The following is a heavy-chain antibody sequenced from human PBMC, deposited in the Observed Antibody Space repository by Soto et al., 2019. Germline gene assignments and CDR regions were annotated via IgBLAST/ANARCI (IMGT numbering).Heavy chain of an antibody. CDR3: ARIPRSSSVNYYYYYMDV. V-gene: IGHV4-39*01. Sequence: SETLSLTCTVSGGSISSSSYYWGWIRQPPGKGLEWIGSIYYSGSTYYNPSLKSRVTISVDTSKNQFSLKLSSVTAADTAVYYCARIPRSSSVNYYYYYMDVWGKGTTVTVSS. CDR2: IYYSGST. CDR1: GGSISSSSYY. J-gene: IGHJ6*03. D-gene: IGHD6-6*01.